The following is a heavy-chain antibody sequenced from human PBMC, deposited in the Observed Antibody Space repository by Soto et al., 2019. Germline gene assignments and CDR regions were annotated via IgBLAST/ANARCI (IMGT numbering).Heavy chain of an antibody. J-gene: IGHJ6*02. CDR1: GGTFSSYA. D-gene: IGHD6-6*01. CDR2: IIPIFGTA. CDR3: ATRSYSSSFHYYYYGMDV. Sequence: GASVKVSCKASGGTFSSYAIRWVRQAPGQGLEWMGGIIPIFGTANYAQKFQGRVTITADESTSTAYMELSSLRSEDTAVYYCATRSYSSSFHYYYYGMDVWGQGTTVTVSS. V-gene: IGHV1-69*13.